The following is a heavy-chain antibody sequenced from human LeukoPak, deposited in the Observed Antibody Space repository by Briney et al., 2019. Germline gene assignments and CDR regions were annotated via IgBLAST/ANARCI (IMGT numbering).Heavy chain of an antibody. D-gene: IGHD4/OR15-4a*01. CDR2: ISSSSSYI. CDR3: ARVKVTPADYWRYFDY. V-gene: IGHV3-21*01. CDR1: GFTFSSYS. Sequence: GGSLRLSCAASGFTFSSYSMNWVRQAPGKGLEWVSSISSSSSYIYYADSVKGRFTISRDNAKNSLYLQMNSLRAEDTAVYYCARVKVTPADYWRYFDYRGQGTLVTVSS. J-gene: IGHJ4*02.